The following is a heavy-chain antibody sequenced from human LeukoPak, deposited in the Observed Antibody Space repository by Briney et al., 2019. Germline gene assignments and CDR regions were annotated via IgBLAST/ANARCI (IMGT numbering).Heavy chain of an antibody. V-gene: IGHV1-69*05. D-gene: IGHD1-26*01. CDR2: IIPIFGTA. CDR3: ARAWGAANYYYYMDV. J-gene: IGHJ6*03. Sequence: SVKVSCKASGYTFTSYDINWVRQAPGQGLEWMGRIIPIFGTANYAQKFQGRVTITTDESTSTAYMELSSLRSEDTAVYYCARAWGAANYYYYMDVWGKGTTVTVSS. CDR1: GYTFTSYD.